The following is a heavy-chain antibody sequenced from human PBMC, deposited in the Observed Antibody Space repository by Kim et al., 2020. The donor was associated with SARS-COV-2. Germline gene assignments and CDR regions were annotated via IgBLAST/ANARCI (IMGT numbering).Heavy chain of an antibody. J-gene: IGHJ4*02. CDR1: GFTFGDYA. D-gene: IGHD2-21*02. CDR2: ISWNSGSI. CDR3: AKEDGGDRRHYFDC. V-gene: IGHV3-9*01. Sequence: GGSLRLSCAASGFTFGDYAMHWVRQAPGKGLEWVSGISWNSGSIGYADSVKGRFTISRDNAKNSLYLQMNSLRAEDTALYYCAKEDGGDRRHYFDCWGQGTLVTVSS.